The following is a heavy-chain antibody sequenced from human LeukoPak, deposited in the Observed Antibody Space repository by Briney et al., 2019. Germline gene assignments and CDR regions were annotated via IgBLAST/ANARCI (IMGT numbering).Heavy chain of an antibody. CDR3: ARKGGPSDY. CDR2: IYYNGST. Sequence: SETLSLTCTVSGGSIRYYYWSWIRQSPGKGLEWIGYIYYNGSTNYNPSLKSRVTISVDMSKNQFSLKMSSVTAADTAVYYCARKGGPSDYWGQGRLVTVSS. D-gene: IGHD2-15*01. V-gene: IGHV4-59*01. J-gene: IGHJ4*02. CDR1: GGSIRYYY.